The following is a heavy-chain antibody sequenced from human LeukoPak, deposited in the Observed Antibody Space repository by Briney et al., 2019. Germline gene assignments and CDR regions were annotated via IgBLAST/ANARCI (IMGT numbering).Heavy chain of an antibody. D-gene: IGHD6-19*01. V-gene: IGHV1-69*06. Sequence: GSSVKVSCKASGGTFSSYAISWVRQAPGQGLEWMGRIIPIFGTANYARKFQGRVTITADKSTSTAYMELSSLRSEDTAVYYCARYSSGYSYWYFDLWGRGTLVTVSS. CDR2: IIPIFGTA. CDR1: GGTFSSYA. CDR3: ARYSSGYSYWYFDL. J-gene: IGHJ2*01.